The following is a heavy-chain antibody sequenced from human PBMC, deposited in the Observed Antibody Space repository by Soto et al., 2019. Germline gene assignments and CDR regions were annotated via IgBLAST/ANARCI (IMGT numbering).Heavy chain of an antibody. Sequence: GGSLRLSCAASGFTFSSYSMNWVRQAPGKGLEWVSSISSSSSYIYYADSVKGRFTISRDNAKNSLYLQMNSLRAEDTAVYYCARSCSGGSCYSEFPYFDYWGQGTLVTVSS. CDR3: ARSCSGGSCYSEFPYFDY. V-gene: IGHV3-21*01. J-gene: IGHJ4*02. CDR1: GFTFSSYS. CDR2: ISSSSSYI. D-gene: IGHD2-15*01.